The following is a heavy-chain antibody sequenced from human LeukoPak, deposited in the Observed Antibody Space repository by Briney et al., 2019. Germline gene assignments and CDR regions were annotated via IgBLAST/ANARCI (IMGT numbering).Heavy chain of an antibody. D-gene: IGHD3-10*01. CDR1: GGSISSSSYY. J-gene: IGHJ5*02. CDR3: ASSSGSGSYYNRRDNWFDP. CDR2: IYYSGST. Sequence: SETLSLTCTVSGGSISSSSYYWGWIRQPPGKGLEWIGSIYYSGSTYYNPSLKSRVTISVDTSKNQFSLKLSSVTAADTAMYYCASSSGSGSYYNRRDNWFDPWGQGTLVTVSS. V-gene: IGHV4-39*07.